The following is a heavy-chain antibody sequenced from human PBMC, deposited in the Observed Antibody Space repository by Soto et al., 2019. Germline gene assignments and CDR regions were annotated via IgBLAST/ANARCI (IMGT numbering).Heavy chain of an antibody. CDR3: ASIPMVRGPSDY. Sequence: GVPLRLSCAASEFTCSTYWMHWVRQAPGKGLVWVSRINGDGTTTQYADSVKGRFTISRDNAKNTLYLQMNTLRGDDTAMYYCASIPMVRGPSDYWGQGTLVTVSS. V-gene: IGHV3-74*03. CDR2: INGDGTTT. CDR1: EFTCSTYW. D-gene: IGHD3-10*01. J-gene: IGHJ4*02.